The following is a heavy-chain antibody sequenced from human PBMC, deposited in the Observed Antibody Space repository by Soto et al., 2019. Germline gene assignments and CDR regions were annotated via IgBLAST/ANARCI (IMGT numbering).Heavy chain of an antibody. D-gene: IGHD6-6*01. Sequence: QVQLVQSGAEVKKPGASVKVSCKASGYTFTGYYMHWVRQAPGQGLEWMGWSNPNSGGTNYAQKFQGWVTMTRDTSISTAYMELSRLRSDDTAVYYCARAEESKFIAARFPDYWGQGTLVTVSS. V-gene: IGHV1-2*04. CDR1: GYTFTGYY. J-gene: IGHJ4*02. CDR2: SNPNSGGT. CDR3: ARAEESKFIAARFPDY.